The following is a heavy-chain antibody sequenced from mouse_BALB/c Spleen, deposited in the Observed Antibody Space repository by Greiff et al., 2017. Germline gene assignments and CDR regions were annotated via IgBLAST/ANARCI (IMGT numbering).Heavy chain of an antibody. J-gene: IGHJ1*01. CDR3: ARSTVVAHWYFDV. CDR2: IDPFNGGT. V-gene: IGHV1S135*01. Sequence: EVKLQESGPELMKPGASVKISCKASGYSFTSYYMHWVKQSHGKSLEWIGYIDPFNGGTSYNQKFKGKATLTVDKSSSTAYMHLSSLTSEDSAVYYCARSTVVAHWYFDVWGAGTTVTVSS. CDR1: GYSFTSYY. D-gene: IGHD1-1*01.